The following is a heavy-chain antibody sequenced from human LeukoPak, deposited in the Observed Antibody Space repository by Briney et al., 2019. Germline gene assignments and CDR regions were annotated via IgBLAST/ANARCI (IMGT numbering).Heavy chain of an antibody. J-gene: IGHJ4*02. CDR3: ARAQDCRGETCHFDY. CDR2: ISYDGSNK. Sequence: PGRSLRLSCAASGFTFSSYGMHWVRQAPGKGLEWVAVISYDGSNKYYADSVKGRFTISRDNSKNTLYLQMNSLRAEDTAVYSCARAQDCRGETCHFDYWGQGTLVTVSS. D-gene: IGHD2-15*01. V-gene: IGHV3-30*03. CDR1: GFTFSSYG.